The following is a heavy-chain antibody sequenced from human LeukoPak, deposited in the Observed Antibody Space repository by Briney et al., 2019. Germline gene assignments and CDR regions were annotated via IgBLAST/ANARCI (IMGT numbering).Heavy chain of an antibody. D-gene: IGHD5-18*01. J-gene: IGHJ4*02. CDR1: GGSFSGYY. Sequence: SETLSLTCAVYGGSFSGYYWSWIRQPPGKGLEWIGEINHSGSTNYNPSLRSRITISVDTSKNQFSLKLSSVTAADTAVYYCARGARRGYSYGHLAYWGQGTLVTVSS. CDR3: ARGARRGYSYGHLAY. V-gene: IGHV4-34*01. CDR2: INHSGST.